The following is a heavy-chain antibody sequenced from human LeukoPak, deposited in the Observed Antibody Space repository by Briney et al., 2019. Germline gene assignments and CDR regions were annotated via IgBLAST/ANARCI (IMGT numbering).Heavy chain of an antibody. CDR2: INSDGSST. CDR3: AKGVIVPTIILFDY. D-gene: IGHD5-12*01. Sequence: GGSLRLSCAASGFTFSSYWMHWVRQAPGKGLVWVSRINSDGSSTSYADSVKGRFTISRDNSKNTLYLQINSLRAEDTAVYYCAKGVIVPTIILFDYWGQGALVTVSS. V-gene: IGHV3-74*01. CDR1: GFTFSSYW. J-gene: IGHJ4*02.